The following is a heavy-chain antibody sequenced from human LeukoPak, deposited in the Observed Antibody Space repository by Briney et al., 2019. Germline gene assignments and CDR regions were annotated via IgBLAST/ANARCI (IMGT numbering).Heavy chain of an antibody. J-gene: IGHJ6*02. Sequence: GGSLRLSCAASGFTFSSFTMNWVRQAPGKGLEWVSTISGSDTSTFYADSVKGRFTISRDNSKNTLYLQMNSLRAEDTAVYYCAKGTRFLPYGMDVWGQGTTVTVSS. CDR3: AKGTRFLPYGMDV. V-gene: IGHV3-23*01. CDR2: ISGSDTST. D-gene: IGHD3-3*01. CDR1: GFTFSSFT.